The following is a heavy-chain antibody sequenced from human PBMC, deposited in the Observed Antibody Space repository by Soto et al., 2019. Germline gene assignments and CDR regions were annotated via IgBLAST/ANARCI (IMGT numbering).Heavy chain of an antibody. V-gene: IGHV1-8*01. Sequence: ASVKVSCKASGYTFTSYDINWVRQATGQGLEWMGWMNPNSGNTGYAQKFQGRVTMTRNTSISTAYMELSSLRSEDTAVYYFARGEGSHYYGSGSYYRGFDYWGQGTLVTVSS. CDR1: GYTFTSYD. CDR2: MNPNSGNT. D-gene: IGHD3-10*01. CDR3: ARGEGSHYYGSGSYYRGFDY. J-gene: IGHJ4*02.